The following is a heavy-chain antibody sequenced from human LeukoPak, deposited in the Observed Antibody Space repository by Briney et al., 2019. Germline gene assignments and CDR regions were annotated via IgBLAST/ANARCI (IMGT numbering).Heavy chain of an antibody. V-gene: IGHV4-38-2*02. D-gene: IGHD3-16*01. CDR2: IYHSGST. Sequence: PSETLSLTCTVSGYSISSGYYWGWIRQPPGKGLEWIGSIYHSGSTYYNPSLKSRVTISVDTSKNQFSLKLSSATAADTAVYYCARGGGYYYMDVWDKGTTVTVSS. CDR1: GYSISSGYY. CDR3: ARGGGYYYMDV. J-gene: IGHJ6*03.